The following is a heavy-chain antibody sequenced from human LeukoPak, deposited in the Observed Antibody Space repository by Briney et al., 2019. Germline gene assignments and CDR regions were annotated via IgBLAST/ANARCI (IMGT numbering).Heavy chain of an antibody. Sequence: GGSLRLSCAASGFTFSSYAMHWVRQAPGKGLEWVAVISYDGSNKYYADSVKGRFTISRDNSKNTLYLQMNSLRAEDTAVYYCARVFGWFGEAYWGQGTLVTVSS. CDR1: GFTFSSYA. D-gene: IGHD3-10*01. V-gene: IGHV3-30-3*01. CDR3: ARVFGWFGEAY. J-gene: IGHJ4*02. CDR2: ISYDGSNK.